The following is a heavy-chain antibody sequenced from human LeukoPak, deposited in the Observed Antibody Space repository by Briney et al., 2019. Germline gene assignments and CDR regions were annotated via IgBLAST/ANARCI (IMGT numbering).Heavy chain of an antibody. CDR2: ISSSGSAI. CDR3: ARLRGGYDILTGYFDY. V-gene: IGHV3-48*03. J-gene: IGHJ4*02. CDR1: GFTFSSYE. Sequence: GGSLRLSCAASGFTFSSYEMNWVRQAPGKGLEWVSYISSSGSAIYYADSVKGRFTISRDNAKNSLYLQMNSLKASDTAMYYCARLRGGYDILTGYFDYWGQGTLVTVSS. D-gene: IGHD3-9*01.